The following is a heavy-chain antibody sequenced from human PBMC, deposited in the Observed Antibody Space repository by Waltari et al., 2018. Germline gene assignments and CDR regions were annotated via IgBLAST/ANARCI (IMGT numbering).Heavy chain of an antibody. J-gene: IGHJ4*02. CDR1: GFGFGGFG. Sequence: EVQLLESGGGLVQPGGSLRLSCAASGFGFGGFGLHGVRQAPGKGLEWVAGLSGSGATTYYTDSVRGRFTVSRDNNRNTVYLQMNSLRAEDTAVYYCAKAFRGYSGSYFDSWGRGTLVAVSA. CDR3: AKAFRGYSGSYFDS. V-gene: IGHV3-23*01. CDR2: LSGSGATT. D-gene: IGHD5-12*01.